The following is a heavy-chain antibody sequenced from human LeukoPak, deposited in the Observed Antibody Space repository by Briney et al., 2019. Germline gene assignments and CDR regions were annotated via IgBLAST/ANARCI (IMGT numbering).Heavy chain of an antibody. V-gene: IGHV3-33*01. Sequence: GGSLRLSCAASGFTFSSYGMHWVRQAPGKGLEWVAVIWCDGSNKYYADSVKGRFTIFRDNSKNTLYLQMNSLRAEDTAVYYCARGAYYYDSSGSDYWGQGALVTVSS. CDR2: IWCDGSNK. CDR1: GFTFSSYG. CDR3: ARGAYYYDSSGSDY. D-gene: IGHD3-22*01. J-gene: IGHJ4*02.